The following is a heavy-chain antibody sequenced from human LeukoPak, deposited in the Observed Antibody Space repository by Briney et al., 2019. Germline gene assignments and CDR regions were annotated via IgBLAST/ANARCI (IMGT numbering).Heavy chain of an antibody. V-gene: IGHV1-69*04. CDR2: IIPILGIA. D-gene: IGHD2-8*02. CDR3: ARDTDYYGMDV. J-gene: IGHJ6*02. CDR1: GGTFSSYA. Sequence: ASVKVSCKASGGTFSSYAISWVRQAPGQGLEWMGRIIPILGIANYAQKFQGRVTITADKSTSTAYMELSSLRSDDTAVYYCARDTDYYGMDVWGQGTTVTVSS.